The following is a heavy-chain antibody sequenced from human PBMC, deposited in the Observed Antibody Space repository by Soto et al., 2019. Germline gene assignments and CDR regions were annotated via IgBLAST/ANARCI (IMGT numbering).Heavy chain of an antibody. J-gene: IGHJ4*02. D-gene: IGHD6-13*01. CDR3: AKHPPQQLAPPDY. CDR2: ISYDGSNK. V-gene: IGHV3-30*18. Sequence: GGSLRLSCAASGFTFSSYGMHWVRQAPGKGLEWVAVISYDGSNKYYADSVKGRFTISRDNSKNTLYLQMNSLRAEDTAVYYCAKHPPQQLAPPDYWGQGTLVTVSS. CDR1: GFTFSSYG.